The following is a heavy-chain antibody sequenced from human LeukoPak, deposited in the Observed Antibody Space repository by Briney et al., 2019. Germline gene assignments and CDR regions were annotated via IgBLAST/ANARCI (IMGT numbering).Heavy chain of an antibody. D-gene: IGHD2-2*03. Sequence: PSETLSLTCAVSGGSISSSTSYWGSIRQPPGKGLEWIGRIYCGSTFYNPSLKSRVTISVDTSKNQFSLRLSSVTAADTAVYYCARHGSTDYFDYWGQGTLVTVSS. V-gene: IGHV4-39*01. CDR2: IYCGST. CDR3: ARHGSTDYFDY. CDR1: GGSISSSTSY. J-gene: IGHJ4*02.